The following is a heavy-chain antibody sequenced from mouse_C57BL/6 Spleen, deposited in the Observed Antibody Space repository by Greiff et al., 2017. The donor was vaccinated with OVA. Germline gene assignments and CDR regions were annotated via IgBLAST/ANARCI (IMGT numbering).Heavy chain of an antibody. D-gene: IGHD2-2*01. CDR3: AKYGYDDEDYYAMDY. CDR2: IWRGGST. Sequence: VQLQQSGPGLVQPSQSLSITCTVSGFSLTSYGVHWVRQSPGKGLEWLGVIWRGGSTDYNAAFMSRLSITKDNSKSQVFFKMNSLQADDTAIYYCAKYGYDDEDYYAMDYWGQGTSVTVSS. CDR1: GFSLTSYG. J-gene: IGHJ4*01. V-gene: IGHV2-5*01.